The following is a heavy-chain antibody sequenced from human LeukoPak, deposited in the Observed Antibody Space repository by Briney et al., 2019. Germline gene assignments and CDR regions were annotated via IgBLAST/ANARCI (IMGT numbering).Heavy chain of an antibody. D-gene: IGHD3-10*01. Sequence: GGSLRLSCAASGFTFSSYAMHWVRQAPGKGLEWVAVISYDGSNKYYADSVKGRFTISRDNSKNTLYLQMNSLRAEDTAVYYCARANMVRGVPGSSYFDYWGQGTLVTVSS. CDR2: ISYDGSNK. CDR3: ARANMVRGVPGSSYFDY. CDR1: GFTFSSYA. J-gene: IGHJ4*02. V-gene: IGHV3-30-3*01.